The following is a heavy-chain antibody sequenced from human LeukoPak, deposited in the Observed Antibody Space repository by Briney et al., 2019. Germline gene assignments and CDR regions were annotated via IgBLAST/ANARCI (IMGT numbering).Heavy chain of an antibody. Sequence: SETLSLTCTVSGASVSSSSYYWEWIRQPPGKGLEWVGSIFYSGSTHYNLSLKSRVTMSVDTSKNQFSLRLSSVTATDTAVYYCATRRSGSHPYYWGQGTLVAVSS. J-gene: IGHJ4*02. D-gene: IGHD1-26*01. V-gene: IGHV4-39*01. CDR2: IFYSGST. CDR1: GASVSSSSYY. CDR3: ATRRSGSHPYY.